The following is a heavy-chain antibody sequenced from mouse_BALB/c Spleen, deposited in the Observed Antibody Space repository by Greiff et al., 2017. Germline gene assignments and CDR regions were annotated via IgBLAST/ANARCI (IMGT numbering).Heavy chain of an antibody. CDR2: IDTSDSYT. D-gene: IGHD1-2*01. CDR3: ASYYGYVAY. CDR1: GYTFTDYW. Sequence: VQLQQPGAELVMPGASVKMSCKASGYTFTDYWMHWVKQRPGQGLEWIGAIDTSDSYTSYNQKFKGKATLTVDESSSTAYMQLSSLTSEDSAVYYCASYYGYVAYWGQGTLVTVSA. J-gene: IGHJ3*01. V-gene: IGHV1-69*01.